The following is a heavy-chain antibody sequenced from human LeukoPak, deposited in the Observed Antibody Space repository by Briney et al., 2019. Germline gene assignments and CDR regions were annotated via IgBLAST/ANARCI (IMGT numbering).Heavy chain of an antibody. CDR2: INTNSSGT. J-gene: IGHJ3*02. CDR1: GYTFTGYY. CDR3: ARDVGSSGYYGAVAFYI. V-gene: IGHV1-2*02. D-gene: IGHD3-22*01. Sequence: ASVNVSCNAAGYTFTGYYNHWVRHPPGQGHEWMGLINTNSSGTNYAQQFQGRVTMTRDTCISTAYMELRRLRSDGAAVYYCARDVGSSGYYGAVAFYIWGQGTMVSVSA.